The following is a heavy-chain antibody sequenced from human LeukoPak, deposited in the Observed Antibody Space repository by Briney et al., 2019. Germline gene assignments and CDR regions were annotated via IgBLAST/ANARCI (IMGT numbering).Heavy chain of an antibody. V-gene: IGHV3-30*03. J-gene: IGHJ4*02. CDR1: GFTFSSYG. D-gene: IGHD4-17*01. CDR3: ARDGYGDYWVDY. CDR2: ISYDGSNK. Sequence: GGSLRLSCAASGFTFSSYGMHWVRQAPGKGLEWVAVISYDGSNKYYADSVKGRFTISRDNSKNTLYLQMNSLRAEDTAVYYCARDGYGDYWVDYWGQGTLVTVSS.